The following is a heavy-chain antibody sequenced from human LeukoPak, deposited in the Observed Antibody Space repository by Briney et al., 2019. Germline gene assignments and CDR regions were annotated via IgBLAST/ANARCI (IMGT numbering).Heavy chain of an antibody. CDR2: IYYSGST. CDR1: GGSISSYY. V-gene: IGHV4-59*08. D-gene: IGHD3-10*01. Sequence: PSETLSLTCTVSGGSISSYYRSWIRQPPGKRLEWIGYIYYSGSTNYNPSLKSRVTISVDTSKNQFSLKLSSVTATDTAVYYCARHRRTYCSGRGYYFDYWGQGTLVTVSS. CDR3: ARHRRTYCSGRGYYFDY. J-gene: IGHJ4*02.